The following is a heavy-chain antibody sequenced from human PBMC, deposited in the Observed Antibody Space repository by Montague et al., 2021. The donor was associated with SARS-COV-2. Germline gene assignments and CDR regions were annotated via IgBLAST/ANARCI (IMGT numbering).Heavy chain of an antibody. CDR2: TTSTGSTI. J-gene: IGHJ4*02. V-gene: IGHV3-48*03. CDR1: GFTFSSYE. Sequence: SLRLSCAASGFTFSSYEMNWVRQAPGKGLEWVSYTTSTGSTIYYADPVQGRFTISRDNAKKSLYLQMNSLRAEDTAVYYCARNKFPAAFDFWGQGTLDTVSS. CDR3: ARNKFPAAFDF. D-gene: IGHD2-2*01.